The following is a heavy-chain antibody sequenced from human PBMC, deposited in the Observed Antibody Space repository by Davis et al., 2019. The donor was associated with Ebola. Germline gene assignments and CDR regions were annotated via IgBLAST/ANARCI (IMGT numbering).Heavy chain of an antibody. CDR3: ASTEYSSSSVDY. D-gene: IGHD6-6*01. J-gene: IGHJ4*02. Sequence: SETLSLTCTVSGGSVSSGYYYWSWVRQPPGKGLEWIGYIYYSGSTKNNPSLKSRVTISVDTSKNQFSLKLSSVTTADTAVYYCASTEYSSSSVDYWGQGTLVTVSS. CDR2: IYYSGST. CDR1: GGSVSSGYYY. V-gene: IGHV4-61*01.